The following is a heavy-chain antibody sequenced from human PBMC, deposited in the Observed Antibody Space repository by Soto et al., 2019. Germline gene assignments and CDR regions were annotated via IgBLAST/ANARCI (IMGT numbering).Heavy chain of an antibody. Sequence: EVQLVESGGGLVQPGRSLRLSCAASGFTFDDYAMHWVRQAPGKGLEWVSGISWNSGSIGYADSVKGRFTISRDNAKNSLDLQMNSLRAEDTALYYCAKDNKVAYYYDSSGLIPDAFDIWGQGTMVTVSS. CDR3: AKDNKVAYYYDSSGLIPDAFDI. V-gene: IGHV3-9*01. CDR1: GFTFDDYA. D-gene: IGHD3-22*01. CDR2: ISWNSGSI. J-gene: IGHJ3*02.